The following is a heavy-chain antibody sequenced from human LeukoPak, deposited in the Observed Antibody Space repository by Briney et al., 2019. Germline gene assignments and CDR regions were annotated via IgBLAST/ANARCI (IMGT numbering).Heavy chain of an antibody. J-gene: IGHJ3*02. CDR3: ARGSAITMIESLAFDI. CDR2: INPSGGST. Sequence: ASVRVSCKASGYTFTSYYMHWVRQAPGQGLEWMGIINPSGGSTSYAQKFQGRVTMTRDTSTSTVYMELSSLRSEDTAVYYCARGSAITMIESLAFDIWGQGTMVTVSS. CDR1: GYTFTSYY. V-gene: IGHV1-46*01. D-gene: IGHD3-22*01.